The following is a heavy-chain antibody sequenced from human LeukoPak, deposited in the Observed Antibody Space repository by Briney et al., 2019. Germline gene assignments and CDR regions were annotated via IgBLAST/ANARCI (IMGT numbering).Heavy chain of an antibody. Sequence: ASVKVSCKASGGTFSSYAISWVRQAPGQGLEWMGIINPSGGSTSYAQKFQGRVTMTRDTSTSTVYMELSSLRSEDTAVYYCARDQEGYDSRENDYWGQGTLVTVSS. J-gene: IGHJ4*02. CDR2: INPSGGST. CDR1: GGTFSSYA. V-gene: IGHV1-46*01. CDR3: ARDQEGYDSRENDY. D-gene: IGHD3-22*01.